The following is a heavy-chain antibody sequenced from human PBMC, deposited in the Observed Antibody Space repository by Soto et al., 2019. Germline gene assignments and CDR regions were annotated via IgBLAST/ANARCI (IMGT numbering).Heavy chain of an antibody. V-gene: IGHV4-30-2*01. CDR3: ARAGGLGAVAVDY. J-gene: IGHJ4*02. D-gene: IGHD6-19*01. CDR2: IYHSGST. Sequence: QLQLQESGSGLVKPSQTLSLTCAVSGGSISSGGNSWSWIRQPPGEGLEWIGYIYHSGSTYYNPSLKSRVTISVDRSKNQFSLKLSSVTAADTAVYYCARAGGLGAVAVDYWGQGTLVTVSS. CDR1: GGSISSGGNS.